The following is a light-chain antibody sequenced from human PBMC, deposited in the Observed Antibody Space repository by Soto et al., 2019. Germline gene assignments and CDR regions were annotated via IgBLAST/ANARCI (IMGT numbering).Light chain of an antibody. Sequence: EIGMTQSPATLSVAPGERATLSCRASQSVGNDLAWYQQKPGQAPRLLIHGVSTRATGIPARFSGSGSGTEFTLTISSLQSADFAVYYCQQYDYWPRTFGQGTKV. V-gene: IGKV3-15*01. CDR1: QSVGND. J-gene: IGKJ1*01. CDR2: GVS. CDR3: QQYDYWPRT.